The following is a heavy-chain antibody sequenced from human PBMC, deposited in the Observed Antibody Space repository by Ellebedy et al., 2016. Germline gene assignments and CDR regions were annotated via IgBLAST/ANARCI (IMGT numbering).Heavy chain of an antibody. CDR2: IYYSGST. Sequence: GSLRLSCSVSGGSISSFYWSWIRQPPRKGLEWIGNIYYSGSTNYNPSLKSRVFISVDTSKNQLSLKLNSVTAADTAVYYCARQYPSLRGGAFDIWGQGTMVTVSS. D-gene: IGHD4-23*01. CDR3: ARQYPSLRGGAFDI. V-gene: IGHV4-59*08. J-gene: IGHJ3*02. CDR1: GGSISSFY.